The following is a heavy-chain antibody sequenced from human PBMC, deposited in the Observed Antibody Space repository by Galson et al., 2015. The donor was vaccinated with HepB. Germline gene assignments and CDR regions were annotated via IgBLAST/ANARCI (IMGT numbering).Heavy chain of an antibody. Sequence: SLRLSCAASGFTFSNYAMHWVRQAPGKGLEWVALISYDGSNKYYADSVRGRFTISRDNSKNTLYVQMNSLRSEDTAVYYCVRETGDNNYYGMDVWGQGTTVTVSS. CDR3: VRETGDNNYYGMDV. D-gene: IGHD7-27*01. CDR1: GFTFSNYA. V-gene: IGHV3-30-3*01. CDR2: ISYDGSNK. J-gene: IGHJ6*02.